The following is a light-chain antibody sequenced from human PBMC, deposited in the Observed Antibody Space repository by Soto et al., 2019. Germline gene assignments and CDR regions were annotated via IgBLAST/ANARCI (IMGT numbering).Light chain of an antibody. CDR1: QSVTTN. CDR2: GAS. J-gene: IGKJ2*01. V-gene: IGKV3-15*01. CDR3: QQYNDWPPFT. Sequence: EIVMSQSPATLSVSPGERVTFSCRASQSVTTNLAWYQQKPGQAPRLLLYGASIRATAIPARFSGSGSGTEFTLTISSLQSEDVAVYYCQQYNDWPPFTFGQGTKLEIK.